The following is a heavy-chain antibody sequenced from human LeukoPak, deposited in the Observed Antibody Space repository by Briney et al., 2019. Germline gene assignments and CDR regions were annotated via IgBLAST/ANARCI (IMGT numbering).Heavy chain of an antibody. Sequence: PGGSLRLSCAASGYTFASYWMRWVRQVPGKGLVWVSRMDYDGSRTNYADSVKGRFTISRDNAKNTLYLQMNSLRAEDTALYYCARDRDWYFDLWGRGTLVTVSS. CDR2: MDYDGSRT. CDR3: ARDRDWYFDL. J-gene: IGHJ2*01. V-gene: IGHV3-74*01. CDR1: GYTFASYW.